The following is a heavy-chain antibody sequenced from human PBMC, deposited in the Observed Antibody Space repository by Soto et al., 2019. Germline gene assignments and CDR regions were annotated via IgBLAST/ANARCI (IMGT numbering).Heavy chain of an antibody. V-gene: IGHV3-13*01. J-gene: IGHJ3*02. CDR3: ARGRGHDAFDI. CDR1: GFTFSSYD. CDR2: IGTAGDT. Sequence: EVQLVESGGGLVQPGGSLRLSCAASGFTFSSYDMHWVGQATGKGLEWVSAIGTAGDTYYPGSVKGRFTISRENAKNSLYLQMNSLRAGDTAVYYCARGRGHDAFDIWGQGTMVTVSS.